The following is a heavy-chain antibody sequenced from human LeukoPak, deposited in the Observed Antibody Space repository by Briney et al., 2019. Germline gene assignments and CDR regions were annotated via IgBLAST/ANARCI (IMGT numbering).Heavy chain of an antibody. D-gene: IGHD5-12*01. Sequence: SETLSLTCTVSGGSITTYYWNWTRQAPGKGLEWIGYLHYTGNTKYNPSLKSRLTISMDASKNQFSLKLTSVTAADTAVYYCTRGLVFTGYDFQKLPDYWGQGSLVTVSS. V-gene: IGHV4-59*01. J-gene: IGHJ4*02. CDR3: TRGLVFTGYDFQKLPDY. CDR2: LHYTGNT. CDR1: GGSITTYY.